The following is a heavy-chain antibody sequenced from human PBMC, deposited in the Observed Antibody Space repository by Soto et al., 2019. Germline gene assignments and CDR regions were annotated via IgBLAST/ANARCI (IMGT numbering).Heavy chain of an antibody. CDR3: ERGNPERRVYYYYGMDV. D-gene: IGHD1-1*01. Sequence: PSETLSLTCAVYGGSFSGYYWSWIRQPPGKGLEWIGEINHSGSTNYNPSLKSRVTISVDTSKNQFSLKLSSVTAADTAVYYCERGNPERRVYYYYGMDVWGQGTTVT. CDR2: INHSGST. V-gene: IGHV4-34*01. J-gene: IGHJ6*02. CDR1: GGSFSGYY.